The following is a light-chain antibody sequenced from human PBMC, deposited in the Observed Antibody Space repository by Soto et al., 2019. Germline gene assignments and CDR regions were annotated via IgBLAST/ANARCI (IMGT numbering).Light chain of an antibody. CDR1: SSNIGAGYD. J-gene: IGLJ2*01. CDR2: ANS. V-gene: IGLV1-40*01. CDR3: QSYDTSLSVV. Sequence: QSVLTQPPSVSGAPGQRVTISCTGSSSNIGAGYDVHWYQQLPGTAPKLLMYANSNRPSGVPDRFSGSKSGTSASLAITGLQAEDEADYYCQSYDTSLSVVFGGGTKPPS.